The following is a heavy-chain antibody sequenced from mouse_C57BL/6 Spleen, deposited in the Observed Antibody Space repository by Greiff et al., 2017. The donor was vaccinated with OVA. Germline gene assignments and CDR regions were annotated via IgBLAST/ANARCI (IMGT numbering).Heavy chain of an antibody. CDR2: IYPGSGST. CDR3: ARSGIYDGYPAWFAY. CDR1: GYTFTSYW. Sequence: VQLQQPGAELVKPGASVKMSCKASGYTFTSYWITWVKQRPGQGLEWIGDIYPGSGSTNYTEKFKSKATLTVDTSSSTAYMQLSSLTSEDSAVYYCARSGIYDGYPAWFAYWGQGTLVTVSA. D-gene: IGHD2-3*01. V-gene: IGHV1-55*01. J-gene: IGHJ3*01.